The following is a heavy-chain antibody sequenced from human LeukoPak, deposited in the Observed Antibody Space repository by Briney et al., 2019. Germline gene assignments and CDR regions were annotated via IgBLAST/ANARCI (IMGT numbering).Heavy chain of an antibody. CDR3: ARDSAGLT. CDR1: GFTFSSYR. J-gene: IGHJ5*02. D-gene: IGHD6-19*01. CDR2: IHPDGSTT. V-gene: IGHV3-74*01. Sequence: GGSLRLSCAASGFTFSSYRMHWVRQTPGKGLMWVSRIHPDGSTTAYADSVKGRFTISRDNAKNTLYLQMNSLRVEDTAVYYCARDSAGLTWGQGTLVTVSS.